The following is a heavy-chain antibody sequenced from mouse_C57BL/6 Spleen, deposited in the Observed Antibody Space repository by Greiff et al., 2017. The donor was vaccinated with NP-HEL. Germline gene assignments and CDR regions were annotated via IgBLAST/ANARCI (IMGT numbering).Heavy chain of an antibody. J-gene: IGHJ2*01. CDR1: GYAFSSSW. Sequence: VQLQQSGPELVKPGASVKISCKASGYAFSSSWMNWVKQRPGKGLEWIGRIYPGDGDTNYNGKFKGKATLTADKSSSTAYMQLSSLTSEDSAVYFCANGNGNYFDYWGQGTTLTVSS. D-gene: IGHD2-1*01. CDR3: ANGNGNYFDY. CDR2: IYPGDGDT. V-gene: IGHV1-82*01.